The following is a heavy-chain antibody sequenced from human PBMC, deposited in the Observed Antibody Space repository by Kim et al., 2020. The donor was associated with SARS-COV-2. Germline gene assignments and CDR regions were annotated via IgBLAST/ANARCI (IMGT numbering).Heavy chain of an antibody. CDR3: ARLSRDGYSWTFDS. V-gene: IGHV4-39*01. Sequence: SETLSLTCTVPGGSISSTNYYWGWIRQPPGKGLEWIGNIYYSGITYYNPSLNSPVTISVDTSKDQFSLNVISVTAADTAVYYCARLSRDGYSWTFDSWGQGTLVTVSS. CDR1: GGSISSTNYY. D-gene: IGHD4-4*01. J-gene: IGHJ4*02. CDR2: IYYSGIT.